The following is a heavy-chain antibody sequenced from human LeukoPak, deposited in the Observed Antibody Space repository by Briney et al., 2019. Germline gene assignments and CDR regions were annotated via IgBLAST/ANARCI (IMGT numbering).Heavy chain of an antibody. CDR2: ISGSGGST. D-gene: IGHD6-13*01. Sequence: PGGSLRLSCAASGFTFSSYAMSWVRQAPGKGREWVSAISGSGGSTYYADSVKGRFTISRDNSKNTLYLQMNSLRAEDTAVYYCAKGLRGSSWSFDYWGQGTLVTVSS. V-gene: IGHV3-23*01. CDR1: GFTFSSYA. J-gene: IGHJ4*02. CDR3: AKGLRGSSWSFDY.